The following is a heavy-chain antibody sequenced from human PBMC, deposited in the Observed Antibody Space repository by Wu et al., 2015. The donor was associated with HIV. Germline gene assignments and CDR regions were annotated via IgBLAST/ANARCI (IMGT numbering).Heavy chain of an antibody. CDR1: GYTFSAYY. V-gene: IGHV1-2*02. Sequence: VQLVQSETEVKKSGASVKVSCQTSGYTFSAYYIHWVRQAPGRDLEWMGWINPDNGDTKFAQNFQGRSTVTRDTSTATVNLLLTSLQPNDTATYYCARDWQFQVIFGDYYMDIWGNGTTVIVS. D-gene: IGHD3-3*02. CDR3: ARDWQFQVIFGDYYMDI. CDR2: INPDNGDT. J-gene: IGHJ6*03.